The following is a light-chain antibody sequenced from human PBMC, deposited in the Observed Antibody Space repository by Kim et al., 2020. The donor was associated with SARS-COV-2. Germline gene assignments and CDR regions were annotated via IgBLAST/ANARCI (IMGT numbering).Light chain of an antibody. CDR2: NTS. CDR3: QQYHDWPLT. J-gene: IGKJ1*01. CDR1: QSVSIN. V-gene: IGKV3-15*01. Sequence: EVVMTQSPASLSGSPGERATLPCRASQSVSINLAWLQQKPGQAPRLLIYNTSTRATGVPARFSGSGSGTDFTLTISSLQSEDSAIYYCQQYHDWPLTFGRGTKVDIK.